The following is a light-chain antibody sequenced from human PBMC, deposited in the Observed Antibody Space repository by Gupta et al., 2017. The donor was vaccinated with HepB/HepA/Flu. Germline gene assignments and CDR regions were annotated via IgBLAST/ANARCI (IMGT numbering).Light chain of an antibody. CDR1: SSNIGTNT. CDR2: SNN. Sequence: QSVLTQQPPASGTPGQRVTISGSGRSSNIGTNTVNWYQQLPGTAPKFLIDSNNKRPSGVPDRCSGSKYGTSASLAISGLQAEDEADYYCAAGDDSRNSVVFGGGTKLTVL. CDR3: AAGDDSRNSVV. V-gene: IGLV1-44*01. J-gene: IGLJ2*01.